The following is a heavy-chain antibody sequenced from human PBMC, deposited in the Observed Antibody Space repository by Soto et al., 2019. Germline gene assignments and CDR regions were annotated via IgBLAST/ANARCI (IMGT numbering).Heavy chain of an antibody. CDR2: IIPILGIA. Sequence: QVQLVQSGAEVKKPGSSVKVSCKASGGTFSSYTISWVRQAPGQGLEWMGRIIPILGIANYAQKFQGRVTXTXDXXTSTAYMELSSLRSEDTAVYYCARAGHDYVLYFDYWGQGTLVTVSS. CDR3: ARAGHDYVLYFDY. V-gene: IGHV1-69*02. J-gene: IGHJ4*02. CDR1: GGTFSSYT. D-gene: IGHD3-16*01.